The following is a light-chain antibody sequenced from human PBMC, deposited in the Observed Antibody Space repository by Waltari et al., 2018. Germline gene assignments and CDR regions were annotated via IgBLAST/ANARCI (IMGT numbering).Light chain of an antibody. CDR2: EAS. CDR3: SSYTTSRAPGV. Sequence: QSALTQPASVSGSPGQSITISCSCTDSDVVAYYFFSWYQQPPGKAPPLIICEASNRPSGISNRFSASKSGNTASRTVSGLQAEDEADYYCSSYTTSRAPGVFGTGTRVTVL. CDR1: DSDVVAYYF. J-gene: IGLJ1*01. V-gene: IGLV2-14*01.